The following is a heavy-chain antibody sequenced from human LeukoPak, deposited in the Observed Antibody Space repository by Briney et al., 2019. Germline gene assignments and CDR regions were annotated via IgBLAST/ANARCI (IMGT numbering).Heavy chain of an antibody. J-gene: IGHJ4*02. CDR1: GDSVSSNSAA. V-gene: IGHV6-1*01. D-gene: IGHD6-19*01. CDR3: ARYTSSGWYFDY. Sequence: SQTLSLTCAISGDSVSSNSAAWNWIRQSPSRGLEWLGRTYYRSKWYSDFAVSVRGRIIVNPDTSRNQFSLQLNSVTPEDTAVYYCARYTSSGWYFDYWGQGTLVTVSS. CDR2: TYYRSKWYS.